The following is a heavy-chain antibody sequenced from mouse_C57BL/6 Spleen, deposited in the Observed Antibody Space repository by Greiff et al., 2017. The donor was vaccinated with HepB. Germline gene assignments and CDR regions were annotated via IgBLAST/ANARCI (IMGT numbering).Heavy chain of an antibody. D-gene: IGHD2-4*01. CDR1: GFSLTSYG. Sequence: QVQLQQSGPGLVQPSQSLSITCTVSGFSLTSYGVHWVRQSPGKGLEWLGVIWRGGSTDYNAAFMSRLSITKDSSKSQVFFKMNSLQADDTAIYYCAKGGDYEFHWYFDVWGTGTTVTVSS. J-gene: IGHJ1*03. V-gene: IGHV2-5*01. CDR2: IWRGGST. CDR3: AKGGDYEFHWYFDV.